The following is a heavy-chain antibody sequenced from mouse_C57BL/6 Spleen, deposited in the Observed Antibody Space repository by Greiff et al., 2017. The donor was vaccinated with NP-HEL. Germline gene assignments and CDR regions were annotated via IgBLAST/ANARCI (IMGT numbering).Heavy chain of an antibody. CDR2: ISDGGSYT. D-gene: IGHD1-1*01. CDR3: ARGGGSSYGAY. CDR1: GFTFSSYA. J-gene: IGHJ3*01. Sequence: EVQLVESGGGLVKPGGSLKLSCAASGFTFSSYAMSWVRQTPEKRLEWVATISDGGSYTYYPDNVKGRFTISRDNAKNNRYLQMSHLKSEDTAMYYCARGGGSSYGAYWGQGTLVTVSA. V-gene: IGHV5-4*01.